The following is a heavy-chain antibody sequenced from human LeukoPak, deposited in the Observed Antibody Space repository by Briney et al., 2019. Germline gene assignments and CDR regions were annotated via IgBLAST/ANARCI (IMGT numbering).Heavy chain of an antibody. D-gene: IGHD6-19*01. J-gene: IGHJ6*02. CDR2: IRHDGSYK. CDR3: AKDMEGSAWREDYYYGMDV. CDR1: GFTFSSSG. Sequence: GGSLRLSCAASGFTFSSSGMHWVRRAPGKGLEWVACIRHDGSYKYYADSVKGRFTISRDNAKNSLYLQMNSLRAEDTALYYCAKDMEGSAWREDYYYGMDVWGQGTTVTVSS. V-gene: IGHV3-30*02.